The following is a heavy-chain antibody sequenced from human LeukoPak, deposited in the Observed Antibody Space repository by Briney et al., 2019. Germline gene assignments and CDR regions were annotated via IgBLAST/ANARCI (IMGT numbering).Heavy chain of an antibody. Sequence: ASVKVSCKASGYIFTSYGMNWVRQAPGQGLEWMGWISAYNGNTNYAQKLQGRVSMTTDTSTSTAYMELRSLRSDDTAVYYCARRLDYFDISGYHTLDYWGQGTLVTVSS. CDR3: ARRLDYFDISGYHTLDY. CDR2: ISAYNGNT. D-gene: IGHD3-22*01. CDR1: GYIFTSYG. J-gene: IGHJ4*02. V-gene: IGHV1-18*01.